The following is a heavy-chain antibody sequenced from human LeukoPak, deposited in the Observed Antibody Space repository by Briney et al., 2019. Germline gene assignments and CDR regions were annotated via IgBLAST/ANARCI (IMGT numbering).Heavy chain of an antibody. Sequence: SETLSLTCTVPGGSISSSSYYWGWIRQPPGKGLEWIGSIYYSGSTYYNPSLKSRVTISVDTSKNQFSLKLSSVTAADTAVYYCASMYYYDSSGYYGDYYYYMDVWGKGTTVTVSS. J-gene: IGHJ6*03. CDR1: GGSISSSSYY. CDR2: IYYSGST. D-gene: IGHD3-22*01. CDR3: ASMYYYDSSGYYGDYYYYMDV. V-gene: IGHV4-39*01.